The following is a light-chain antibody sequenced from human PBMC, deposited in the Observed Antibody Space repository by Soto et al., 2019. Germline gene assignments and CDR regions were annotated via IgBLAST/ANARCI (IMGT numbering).Light chain of an antibody. CDR1: SSDVGGYNS. J-gene: IGLJ1*01. CDR3: SSYTTSSTPLFV. CDR2: EVS. V-gene: IGLV2-14*01. Sequence: QSALTQPASVSGSPGQSITISCTGTSSDVGGYNSVSWYQQHPGKAPKLMIYEVSNRPSGVSNRFSGSKSGNTASLTISGRQPDDEDDYYCSSYTTSSTPLFVFGAGTKLTVL.